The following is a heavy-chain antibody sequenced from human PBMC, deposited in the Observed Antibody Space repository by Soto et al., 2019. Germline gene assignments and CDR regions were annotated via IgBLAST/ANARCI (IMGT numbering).Heavy chain of an antibody. J-gene: IGHJ5*02. CDR3: AKDNRYSAYDFSPSDR. CDR1: GFTFSSFS. CDR2: IRGSGDKT. Sequence: EAHLKESGGGLVQPGGSLRLSCAVSGFTFSSFSMSWVRQAPGKGLEWVSTIRGSGDKTYYADFVKGRFTISRDNSEDTLYLQMNRLRAEDSAVYYCAKDNRYSAYDFSPSDRWGQGTLVTVSS. V-gene: IGHV3-23*01. D-gene: IGHD5-12*01.